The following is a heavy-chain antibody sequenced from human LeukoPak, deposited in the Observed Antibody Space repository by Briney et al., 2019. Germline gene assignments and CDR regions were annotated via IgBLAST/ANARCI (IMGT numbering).Heavy chain of an antibody. CDR2: INSDGSST. D-gene: IGHD3-22*01. J-gene: IGHJ4*02. V-gene: IGHV3-74*01. CDR1: GFTFSSFW. CDR3: ARISNYYDSNDY. Sequence: GGSLRLSCAASGFTFSSFWMHWVRQAPGKGLVWVSRINSDGSSTSYADSVKGRFTISRDNAKNTLYLQMNSLRAEDTAVYYCARISNYYDSNDYWGQGTLVTVSS.